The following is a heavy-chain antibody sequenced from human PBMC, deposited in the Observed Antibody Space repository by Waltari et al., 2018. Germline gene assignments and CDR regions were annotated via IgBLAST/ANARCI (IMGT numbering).Heavy chain of an antibody. CDR3: ARHPAMTIMLWYFDL. CDR1: GGSISSSRYY. CDR2: IYYRGST. J-gene: IGHJ2*01. Sequence: QLQLQESGPGLVKPSETLSLTCTVSGGSISSSRYYWGWIRQPPGKGLEWIGSIYYRGSTYYNPSLKSRVTISVDTSKNQFSLKLSSVTAADTAVYYCARHPAMTIMLWYFDLWGRGTLVTVSS. V-gene: IGHV4-39*01. D-gene: IGHD2-8*01.